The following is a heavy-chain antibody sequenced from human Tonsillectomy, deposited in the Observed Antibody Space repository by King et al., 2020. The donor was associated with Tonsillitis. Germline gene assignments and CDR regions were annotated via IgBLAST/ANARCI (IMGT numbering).Heavy chain of an antibody. Sequence: VQLVESGGNLVQPGGSLRLSCAASGFTFSSYWMHWVRQAPGKGLMWVSRIDFDGSDTSYADSVKGLFTISRDNAKNTLYLQMNSLRAEDTAVYYCARGTSSGWYWYFDLWGRGTLVTVSS. V-gene: IGHV3-74*01. J-gene: IGHJ2*01. CDR1: GFTFSSYW. CDR2: IDFDGSDT. CDR3: ARGTSSGWYWYFDL. D-gene: IGHD6-19*01.